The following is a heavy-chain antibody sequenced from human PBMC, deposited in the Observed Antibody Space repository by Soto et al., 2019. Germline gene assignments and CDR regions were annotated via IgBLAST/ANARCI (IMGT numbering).Heavy chain of an antibody. CDR3: ASRDPGTSVDY. CDR1: GGSFTSNNW. J-gene: IGHJ4*02. V-gene: IGHV4-4*02. CDR2: IYRTGST. Sequence: QVQLQESGPGLVKPSGTLSLTCAVSGGSFTSNNWWTWVRQPPGQGLEWIGEIYRTGSTNDNPSLKSRFTISLDKSENQFSLKVTSLTAADTAVYYCASRDPGTSVDYWGQGTLVTVSS. D-gene: IGHD1-7*01.